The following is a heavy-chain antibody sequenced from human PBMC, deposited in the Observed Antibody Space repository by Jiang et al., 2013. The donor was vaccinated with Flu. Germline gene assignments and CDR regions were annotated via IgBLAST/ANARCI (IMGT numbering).Heavy chain of an antibody. CDR1: GGSISSYY. D-gene: IGHD3-10*01. Sequence: LKPSETLSLTCTVSGGSISSYYWSWIRQPPGKGLEWIGYIYYSGSTNYNPSLKSRVTISVDTSKNQFSLKLSSVTAADTAVYYCARDRGPPAHWFDPWGQGTLVTVSS. CDR2: IYYSGST. CDR3: ARDRGPPAHWFDP. J-gene: IGHJ5*02. V-gene: IGHV4-59*01.